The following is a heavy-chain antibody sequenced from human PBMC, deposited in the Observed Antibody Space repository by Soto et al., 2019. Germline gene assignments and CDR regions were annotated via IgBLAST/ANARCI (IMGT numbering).Heavy chain of an antibody. D-gene: IGHD1-7*01. CDR3: ARDREYNWNYNWFDP. V-gene: IGHV1-18*01. CDR2: ISTYNGNT. CDR1: GHTFTSYG. J-gene: IGHJ5*02. Sequence: QVQLVQSGAEVKKPGASVKVSCKASGHTFTSYGISWVRQAPGQGLEWMGWISTYNGNTNFTQKLQGRVTMTTDTSTSTAYMELRSLRSDDTAVYYCARDREYNWNYNWFDPWGQGTLVTVSS.